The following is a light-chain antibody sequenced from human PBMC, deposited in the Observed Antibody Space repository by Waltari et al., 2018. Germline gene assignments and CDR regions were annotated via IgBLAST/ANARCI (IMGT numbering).Light chain of an antibody. J-gene: IGLJ2*01. CDR3: CSYTNTNQWI. V-gene: IGLV2-14*01. CDR2: EVT. Sequence: QSALTQPASVSGSPGQSITISCSGVSRDVDFYDSVSWYQQHPDKAPKLIISEVTHRPSGIPDRFSASKSDNTVTLTISGLQAEDEADYYCCSYTNTNQWIFGDGTKVTVL. CDR1: SRDVDFYDS.